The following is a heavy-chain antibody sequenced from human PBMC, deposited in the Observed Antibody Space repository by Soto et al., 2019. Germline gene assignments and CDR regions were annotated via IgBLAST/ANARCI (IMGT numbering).Heavy chain of an antibody. CDR3: AREPFSQYSHDTSGFQK. D-gene: IGHD3-22*01. J-gene: IGHJ4*02. CDR1: GFSVSSNY. Sequence: EVQLVETGGGLIQPGGSLRLSCAASGFSVSSNYMNWVRQAPGKGLEWLSVIYSGGDTHYADSVKGRFSVSRDNSENSVYLEMKSLRVEDTAIYYCAREPFSQYSHDTSGFQKWGLGTLVTVSS. V-gene: IGHV3-53*05. CDR2: IYSGGDT.